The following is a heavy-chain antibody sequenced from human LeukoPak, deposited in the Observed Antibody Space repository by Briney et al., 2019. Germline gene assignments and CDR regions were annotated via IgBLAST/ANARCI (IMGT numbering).Heavy chain of an antibody. Sequence: SQTLSLTCAVSGASISGGTYSWNWIRQPPGKGLEWVGYIFHDGSTYYSPSLKSRVTISVDRSKTQFSLKLRSVTAADTAVYYCARERGGATGDAFDIWGQGTMVTVSS. CDR1: GASISGGTYS. CDR3: ARERGGATGDAFDI. CDR2: IFHDGST. J-gene: IGHJ3*02. D-gene: IGHD1-26*01. V-gene: IGHV4-30-2*01.